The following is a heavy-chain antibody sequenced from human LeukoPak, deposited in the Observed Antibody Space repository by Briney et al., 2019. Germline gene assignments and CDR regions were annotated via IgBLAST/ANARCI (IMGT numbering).Heavy chain of an antibody. Sequence: SETLSLTCTVTGGSISNFYWSWIRQPAGKGLEWIGRIYSSGRTNYNSSLKSRVAMSIDTSNNQFSLKLSSVTAADTAVYYCARDLPSYYFDSGNMFDPWGQGTLVTVSS. J-gene: IGHJ5*02. CDR3: ARDLPSYYFDSGNMFDP. V-gene: IGHV4-4*07. CDR1: GGSISNFY. D-gene: IGHD3-10*01. CDR2: IYSSGRT.